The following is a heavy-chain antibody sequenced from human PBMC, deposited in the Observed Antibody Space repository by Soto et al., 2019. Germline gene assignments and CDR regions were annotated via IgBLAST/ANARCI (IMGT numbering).Heavy chain of an antibody. CDR3: ARQAHIVVVTAISWFDP. Sequence: QLQLQESGPGLVKPSETLSLTCTVSGGSISSSSYYWGWIRQPPGKGLEWIGSIYYSGSTYYNPSLQSRVPIAVDTSKNQFSLTLSSVTAADTAVYYCARQAHIVVVTAISWFDPWGQGTLVTVSS. J-gene: IGHJ5*02. CDR1: GGSISSSSYY. D-gene: IGHD2-21*02. CDR2: IYYSGST. V-gene: IGHV4-39*01.